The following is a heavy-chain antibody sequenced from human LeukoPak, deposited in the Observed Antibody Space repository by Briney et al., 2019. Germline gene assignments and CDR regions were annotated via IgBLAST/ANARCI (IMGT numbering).Heavy chain of an antibody. CDR1: GYTFTSYG. CDR2: ISAYNGNT. Sequence: GASVKVSCKASGYTFTSYGISWVRQAPGQGLEWMGWISAYNGNTNYAQKLRGRVTMTTDTSTSTAYVELRSLRSDDTAVYYCARDSRTLWFGELEFDYWGQGTLVTVSS. V-gene: IGHV1-18*01. D-gene: IGHD3-10*01. CDR3: ARDSRTLWFGELEFDY. J-gene: IGHJ4*02.